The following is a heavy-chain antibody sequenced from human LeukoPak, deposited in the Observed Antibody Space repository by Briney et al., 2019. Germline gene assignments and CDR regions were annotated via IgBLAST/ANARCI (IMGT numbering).Heavy chain of an antibody. CDR2: INPSGGST. V-gene: IGHV1-46*01. J-gene: IGHJ5*02. D-gene: IGHD1-26*01. CDR3: ARGATTGIVGATNWFDP. CDR1: GYTFPSYF. Sequence: ASVKVSCKASGYTFPSYFMHWVRQAPGQGLEWMGIINPSGGSTSYAQKFRGRVTMTRDTSTSTVYMELSSLRSEDTAVYYCARGATTGIVGATNWFDPWGQGTLVTVSS.